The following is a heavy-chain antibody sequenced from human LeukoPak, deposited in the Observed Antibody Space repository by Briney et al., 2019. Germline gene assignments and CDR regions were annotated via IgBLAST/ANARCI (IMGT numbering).Heavy chain of an antibody. J-gene: IGHJ4*02. Sequence: GGSLRLSGAASGFTFSSYAMSWVRQAPGKGLEWVSAISGSGGSTYYADSAKGRFTISRDNAKNSLYLQMNSLRDEDTAVYYCARDWEQLSDWGQGTLVTVSS. D-gene: IGHD6-6*01. V-gene: IGHV3-23*01. CDR1: GFTFSSYA. CDR2: ISGSGGST. CDR3: ARDWEQLSD.